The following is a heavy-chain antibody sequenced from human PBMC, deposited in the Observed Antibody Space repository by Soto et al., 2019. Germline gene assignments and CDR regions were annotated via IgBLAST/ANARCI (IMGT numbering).Heavy chain of an antibody. D-gene: IGHD6-6*01. CDR2: INHSGST. J-gene: IGHJ4*02. V-gene: IGHV4-34*01. Sequence: SETLSLTCAVYGGSFSGYYWSWIRQPPGKGLEWIGEINHSGSTNYNPSLKSRVTISVDTSKNQFSLKLSSVAAADTAVYYCAGQQLALNYWGQGTLVTVSS. CDR3: AGQQLALNY. CDR1: GGSFSGYY.